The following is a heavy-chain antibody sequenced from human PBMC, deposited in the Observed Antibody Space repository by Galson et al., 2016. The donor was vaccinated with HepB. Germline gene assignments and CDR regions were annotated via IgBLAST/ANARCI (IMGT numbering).Heavy chain of an antibody. CDR2: INHRGST. CDR3: ARGDNPDYGDYASAYYYMDV. CDR1: GGSFSGYY. J-gene: IGHJ6*03. V-gene: IGHV4-34*01. Sequence: ETLSLPCAVYGGSFSGYYWRWIRQPPGKGLEWIGEINHRGSTNYNRSLKSRVTISVDTSKNQFSLKLSSVTAADTAVYYCARGDNPDYGDYASAYYYMDVWGKGTTVTVSS. D-gene: IGHD4-17*01.